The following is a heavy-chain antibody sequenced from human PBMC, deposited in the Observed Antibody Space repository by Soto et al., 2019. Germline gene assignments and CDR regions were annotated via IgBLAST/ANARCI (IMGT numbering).Heavy chain of an antibody. CDR1: GYTFIRYG. CDR3: CRGLGGGWYYFDY. Sequence: ASVKVSCKASGYTFIRYGISWVRQAPGQGLEWMGWISTHNGNTYYAQNLQGRVTMTSDTPTSTAYMELRSLTSDDTAVYYVCRGLGGGWYYFDYWGPGSLVTGSS. CDR2: ISTHNGNT. J-gene: IGHJ4*02. V-gene: IGHV1-18*01. D-gene: IGHD6-19*01.